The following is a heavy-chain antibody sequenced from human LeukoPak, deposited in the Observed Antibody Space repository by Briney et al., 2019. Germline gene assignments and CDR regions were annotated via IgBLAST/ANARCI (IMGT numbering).Heavy chain of an antibody. J-gene: IGHJ3*02. Sequence: GASVKVSCKASGYTFTGYYMHWVRQAPGQGLEWMGWINPNGGGANYAQNFQDRITMTRDTSVSTAYMDLGSLRSDDTAVYYCARGFVYCGRDCYQSERAFDIWGQGTMVTVSS. D-gene: IGHD2-21*01. V-gene: IGHV1-2*02. CDR3: ARGFVYCGRDCYQSERAFDI. CDR2: INPNGGGA. CDR1: GYTFTGYY.